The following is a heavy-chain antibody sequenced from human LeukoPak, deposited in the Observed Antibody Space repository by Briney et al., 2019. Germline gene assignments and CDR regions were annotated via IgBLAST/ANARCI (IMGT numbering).Heavy chain of an antibody. D-gene: IGHD6-13*01. CDR1: GGSISSDSYY. Sequence: SQTLSLTCTVSGGSISSDSYYWSWIRQPAGKGLEWIGRIYTSGSTNYNPSLKSRVTISVDTSKNQFSLKLSSVTAADTAVYYCARAIAAAGEEIDYWGQGTLVTVSS. CDR3: ARAIAAAGEEIDY. V-gene: IGHV4-61*02. J-gene: IGHJ4*02. CDR2: IYTSGST.